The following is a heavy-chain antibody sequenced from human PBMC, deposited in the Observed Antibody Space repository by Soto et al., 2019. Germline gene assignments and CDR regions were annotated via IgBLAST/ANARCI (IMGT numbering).Heavy chain of an antibody. CDR2: FDPEDGET. J-gene: IGHJ6*02. CDR1: GYTLTELS. D-gene: IGHD1-7*01. Sequence: ASVKVSCKVSGYTLTELSMHRVRQAPGKGLEWMGSFDPEDGETIYTQTFQGRLTLTGDTSTDTAHMELSRLRSEDTAVYYCTTSLELPLGTDVWGQGTTVTVSS. CDR3: TTSLELPLGTDV. V-gene: IGHV1-24*01.